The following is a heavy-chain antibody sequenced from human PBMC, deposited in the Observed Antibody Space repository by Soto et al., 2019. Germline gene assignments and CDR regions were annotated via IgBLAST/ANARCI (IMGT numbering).Heavy chain of an antibody. V-gene: IGHV1-3*01. J-gene: IGHJ5*02. CDR3: ARATGYSYGNT. CDR1: GYTFTSYA. D-gene: IGHD5-18*01. Sequence: ASVKVSCKASGYTFTSYAMNWVRQAPGQRLEWMGWINAGNGNTKYSQKFQGRVTITRDTSASTAYMELSSLRSEDTAVYYCARATGYSYGNTWGQGNLVTVSS. CDR2: INAGNGNT.